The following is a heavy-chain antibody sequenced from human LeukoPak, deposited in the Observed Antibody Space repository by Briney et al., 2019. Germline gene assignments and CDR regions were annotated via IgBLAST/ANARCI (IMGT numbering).Heavy chain of an antibody. CDR1: GFTVTGYW. CDR3: ARAHSSSWEY. J-gene: IGHJ4*02. Sequence: GGSLRLSCEASGFTVTGYWMHWVRQAPGKGLEWVANIKEDGSEKYYVDSVKGRFTISRDNAKNSLYLQMNSLRAEDTAVYFCARAHSSSWEYWGQGALVTVSS. V-gene: IGHV3-7*01. D-gene: IGHD6-13*01. CDR2: IKEDGSEK.